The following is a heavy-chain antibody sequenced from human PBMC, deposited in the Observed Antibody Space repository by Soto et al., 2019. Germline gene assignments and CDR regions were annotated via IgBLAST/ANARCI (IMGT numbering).Heavy chain of an antibody. D-gene: IGHD6-19*01. CDR2: ISYDGSNE. Sequence: GGSLTLSCAASGFTFSSYGMHWVRQAPGKGLEWVAVISYDGSNEYYADSVKGRFTISRDNSKNTLYLQMNSLRAEDTAVYYCAKDLQEGQWLYYYSYGMDVWGQGTTVTVYS. CDR1: GFTFSSYG. J-gene: IGHJ6*02. V-gene: IGHV3-30*18. CDR3: AKDLQEGQWLYYYSYGMDV.